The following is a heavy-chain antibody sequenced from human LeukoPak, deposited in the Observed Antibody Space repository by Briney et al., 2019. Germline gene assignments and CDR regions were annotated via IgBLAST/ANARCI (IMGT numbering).Heavy chain of an antibody. V-gene: IGHV3-48*03. D-gene: IGHD3-22*01. Sequence: PGGSLRLSCAASGFTFSSYEMNWVRQAPGKGLGGVSYISSSGSTIYYADSVKGRFTISRDNARHSLYLQMNSLRAEDTAVYYCARDLLYYYDSSGYSNPLGYWGQGTLVTVSS. CDR2: ISSSGSTI. CDR3: ARDLLYYYDSSGYSNPLGY. J-gene: IGHJ4*02. CDR1: GFTFSSYE.